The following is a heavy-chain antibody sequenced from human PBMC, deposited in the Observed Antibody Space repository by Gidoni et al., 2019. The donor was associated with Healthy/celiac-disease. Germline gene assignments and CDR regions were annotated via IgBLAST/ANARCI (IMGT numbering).Heavy chain of an antibody. Sequence: EVQLVASGGGLVKPGGSLRLSCAASAFTFSSYGMNWVRQAPGKGLEWVSSISSSSSYIYYADSVKGRCNNSKDNAKNSLYLQMTSLRAEDTAVYYCARVLDSGIAVAGYFDYWGQGTLVTVSS. CDR2: ISSSSSYI. D-gene: IGHD6-19*01. J-gene: IGHJ4*02. CDR3: ARVLDSGIAVAGYFDY. CDR1: AFTFSSYG. V-gene: IGHV3-21*01.